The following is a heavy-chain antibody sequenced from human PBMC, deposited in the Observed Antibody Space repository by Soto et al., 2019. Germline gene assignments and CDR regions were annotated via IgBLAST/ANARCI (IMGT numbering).Heavy chain of an antibody. Sequence: SETLSLTCTVSGGSISSYYWSWIRQPPGKGLEWIGYIYYSGSTNYNPSLKSRVTISVDTSKNQFSLKLSSVTAADTAVYYCARSGDSYYYYGMDVWGQGTTVTVS. CDR2: IYYSGST. J-gene: IGHJ6*02. D-gene: IGHD2-21*02. CDR3: ARSGDSYYYYGMDV. V-gene: IGHV4-59*01. CDR1: GGSISSYY.